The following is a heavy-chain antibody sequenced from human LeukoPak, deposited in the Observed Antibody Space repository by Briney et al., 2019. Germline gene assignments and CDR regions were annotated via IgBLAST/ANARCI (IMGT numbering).Heavy chain of an antibody. J-gene: IGHJ4*02. V-gene: IGHV3-21*01. CDR3: GRYSRISAAGSSGD. CDR1: GFTFSSYS. D-gene: IGHD6-13*01. Sequence: GGSLRLSCAASGFTFSSYSMNWVRQAPGKGLEWVSSISSSSSYIYYADSVRGRFTISRDKAKNYLYVQMNSLRAEDTAVYYCGRYSRISAAGSSGDWGQGSLVTVPA. CDR2: ISSSSSYI.